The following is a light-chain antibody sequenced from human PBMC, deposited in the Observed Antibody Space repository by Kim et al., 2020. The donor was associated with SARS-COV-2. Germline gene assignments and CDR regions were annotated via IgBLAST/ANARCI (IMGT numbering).Light chain of an antibody. Sequence: EIVLTQSPGTLSLSPGERATLSCRASQSVGSSYLAWYQQKSGQAPRLLIYGASSRATGIPDRFSGSASGTDFTLTISRLEPEDFAVYYCQQYGSSPWTFGQGTKVDIK. J-gene: IGKJ1*01. CDR2: GAS. CDR1: QSVGSSY. CDR3: QQYGSSPWT. V-gene: IGKV3-20*01.